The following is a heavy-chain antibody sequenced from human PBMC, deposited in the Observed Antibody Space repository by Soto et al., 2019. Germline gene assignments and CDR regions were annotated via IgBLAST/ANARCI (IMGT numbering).Heavy chain of an antibody. CDR1: GFTFSNAW. D-gene: IGHD4-17*01. CDR2: IKSKTDGGTT. V-gene: IGHV3-15*01. J-gene: IGHJ4*02. Sequence: EVQLVESGGGLVKPGGSLRLSCAASGFTFSNAWMSWVRQAPGKGLEWVGRIKSKTDGGTTDYAAPVKGRFTISRDDSKNTLYRQRNGLKTEDTAVYYCPGETVTSFDYWGQGTLVPVSS. CDR3: PGETVTSFDY.